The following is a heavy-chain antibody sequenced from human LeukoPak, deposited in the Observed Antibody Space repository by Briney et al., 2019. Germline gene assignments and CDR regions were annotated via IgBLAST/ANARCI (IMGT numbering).Heavy chain of an antibody. CDR3: ATSGFYTVRGVFDI. J-gene: IGHJ3*02. D-gene: IGHD3-3*01. CDR1: GFTFSNYG. V-gene: IGHV3-30*03. Sequence: QPGGSLRLSCAASGFTFSNYGIHCVRQAPGKGLEWVAVISDDGSKEYYADSVKGRFTISRDNSKNTLYLQLNSLRPEDTAVYYCATSGFYTVRGVFDIWGQGTMVTVSS. CDR2: ISDDGSKE.